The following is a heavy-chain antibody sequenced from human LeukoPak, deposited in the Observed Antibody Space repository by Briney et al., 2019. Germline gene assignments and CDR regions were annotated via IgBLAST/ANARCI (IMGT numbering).Heavy chain of an antibody. D-gene: IGHD5-12*01. CDR3: ARGPPIVATIHSFDY. J-gene: IGHJ4*02. CDR2: ISDYNGNT. Sequence: ASVKVSCKASGYIFSNYGISWVRQAPGQGLEWMGWISDYNGNTNYAQKLQGRVTMTTDTSTNTAYMELSRLRSDDTAVYYCARGPPIVATIHSFDYWGQGTLVTVSS. V-gene: IGHV1-18*01. CDR1: GYIFSNYG.